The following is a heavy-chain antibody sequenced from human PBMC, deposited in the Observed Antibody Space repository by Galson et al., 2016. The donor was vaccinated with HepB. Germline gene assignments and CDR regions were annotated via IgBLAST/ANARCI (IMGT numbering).Heavy chain of an antibody. CDR2: ISAYNGNT. V-gene: IGHV1-18*01. D-gene: IGHD6-19*01. CDR1: GYTFASYG. Sequence: SVTVSCKASGYTFASYGISWVRQAPGQGLEWMGWISAYNGNTNYAQKLQGRVTMTTDTSTSTAYMELRSLRSDDTAVYYCARDWLVAVFDYWGQGTRVTVSS. CDR3: ARDWLVAVFDY. J-gene: IGHJ4*02.